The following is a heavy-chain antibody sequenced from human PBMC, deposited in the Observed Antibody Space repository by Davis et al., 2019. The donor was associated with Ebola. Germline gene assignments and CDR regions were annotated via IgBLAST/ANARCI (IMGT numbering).Heavy chain of an antibody. Sequence: HSQTLSLTCAISGDSVSSAGWNWIRQSPSRGLEWLGRTYYKSKWYNDYAVSVKSRITINPDTSKNQVPLQLNSVTPEDTAVYYCARGWLRVGFDSWGQGTPVTVSS. CDR1: GDSVSSAG. CDR3: ARGWLRVGFDS. CDR2: TYYKSKWYN. V-gene: IGHV6-1*01. D-gene: IGHD5-12*01. J-gene: IGHJ4*02.